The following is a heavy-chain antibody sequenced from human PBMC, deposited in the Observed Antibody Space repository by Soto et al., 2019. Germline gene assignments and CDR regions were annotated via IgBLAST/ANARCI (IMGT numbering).Heavy chain of an antibody. CDR1: GFTFSSSS. V-gene: IGHV3-48*01. Sequence: EVQLVESGGGLVQPGGSLRLSCAASGFTFSSSSMNWVRQAPGKGLEWVSFIDTLSSTMYYADSVRGRSPTSRDNAKNSLYLQMNSLRAEDTAIYYCTGGGVSSGPGYRGQGSLVTVSS. D-gene: IGHD3-22*01. CDR2: IDTLSSTM. CDR3: TGGGVSSGPGY. J-gene: IGHJ4*02.